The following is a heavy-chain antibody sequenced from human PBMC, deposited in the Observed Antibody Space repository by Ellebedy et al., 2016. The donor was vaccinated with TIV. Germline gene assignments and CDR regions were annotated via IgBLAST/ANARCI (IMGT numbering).Heavy chain of an antibody. V-gene: IGHV1-18*01. Sequence: AASVKVSCKASGYTFSSYGMIWVRQAPGQGLEWMGWISAYNGNTNYAKKLQGRVTMTTDTSTSTAYMELRSLRSDDTAGYYCARGSSGWMAIDYWGQGTLVTVSS. CDR2: ISAYNGNT. CDR1: GYTFSSYG. J-gene: IGHJ4*02. D-gene: IGHD6-19*01. CDR3: ARGSSGWMAIDY.